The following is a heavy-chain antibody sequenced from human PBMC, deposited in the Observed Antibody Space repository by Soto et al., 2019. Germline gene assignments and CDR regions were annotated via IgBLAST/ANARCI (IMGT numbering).Heavy chain of an antibody. V-gene: IGHV3-49*03. J-gene: IGHJ3*02. CDR2: IRSKAYGGTT. D-gene: IGHD3-22*01. Sequence: GGSLRLSCTASGFTFGDYAMSWFRQAPGKGLEWVGFIRSKAYGGTTEYAASVKGRFTISRDDSKSIAYLQMNSLKTEDTAVYYCGGDSSGYYYPDVFDIWGQGTMVTVSS. CDR1: GFTFGDYA. CDR3: GGDSSGYYYPDVFDI.